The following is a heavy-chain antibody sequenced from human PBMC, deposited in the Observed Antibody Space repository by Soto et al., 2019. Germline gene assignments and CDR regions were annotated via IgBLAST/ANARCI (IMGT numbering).Heavy chain of an antibody. CDR1: GGTFSSYA. Sequence: SVEASCKASGGTFSSYAISWVRQAPGQGLEWMGGIIPIFGTANYAQKFQGRDTITADEATSTAYMELSSLRSEDTAVYYCAREGRCYDSSGYYYEAFDIWGRGTMVTVSS. CDR2: IIPIFGTA. D-gene: IGHD3-22*01. J-gene: IGHJ3*02. CDR3: AREGRCYDSSGYYYEAFDI. V-gene: IGHV1-69*13.